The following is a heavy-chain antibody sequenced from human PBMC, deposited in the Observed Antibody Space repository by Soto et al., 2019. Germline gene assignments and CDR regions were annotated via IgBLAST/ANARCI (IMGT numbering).Heavy chain of an antibody. D-gene: IGHD6-19*01. Sequence: SVKVYCKASGGTFSSYTISLVRQATGQGLEWMGRIIPILGIANYAQKFQGRVTITADKSTSTAYMELSSLRSEDTVVYYCATNGAVAGMPYDYWGQGTLVTVPS. CDR2: IIPILGIA. CDR3: ATNGAVAGMPYDY. CDR1: GGTFSSYT. J-gene: IGHJ4*02. V-gene: IGHV1-69*02.